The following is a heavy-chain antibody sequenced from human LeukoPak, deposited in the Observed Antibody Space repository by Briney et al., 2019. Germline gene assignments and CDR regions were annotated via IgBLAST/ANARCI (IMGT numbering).Heavy chain of an antibody. CDR3: ATSADSPGNS. CDR1: GFTFSSYW. V-gene: IGHV3-7*01. D-gene: IGHD4-11*01. Sequence: GGSLRLSCAASGFTFSSYWVSWVRQAPGKGLEWVANIKRDGSAIYYVDSVKGRFTISRDNAKNSLYLQTTSLTAEDTGVYYCATSADSPGNSWGQGTLITVSS. J-gene: IGHJ4*02. CDR2: IKRDGSAI.